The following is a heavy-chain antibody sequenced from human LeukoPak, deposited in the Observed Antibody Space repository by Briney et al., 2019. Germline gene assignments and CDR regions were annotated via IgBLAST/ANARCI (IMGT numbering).Heavy chain of an antibody. V-gene: IGHV3-7*01. Sequence: GGSLRLSCAASEFTFGSYWMNWVRQAPGKGLEWVANIMQDGSEKYYVDSVKGRFTISRDNAKNSLYLQMNSLRVEDTAVYYCARDHARDGYNFWGQGTLVTVSS. CDR1: EFTFGSYW. CDR3: ARDHARDGYNF. J-gene: IGHJ4*02. D-gene: IGHD5-24*01. CDR2: IMQDGSEK.